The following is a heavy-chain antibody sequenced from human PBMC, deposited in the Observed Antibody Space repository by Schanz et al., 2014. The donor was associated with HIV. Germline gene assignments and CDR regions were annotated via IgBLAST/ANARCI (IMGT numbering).Heavy chain of an antibody. Sequence: QGQLVESGGGVVRPGRSLRLSCTATGFTFNVYGMHWVRQAPGKGLEWVARISPDGDTQHYADSLKGRFTISRDNFKNALDLQMDSLRPDDTAVYYCAKGYTSSSVFNLWGRGTLVTVSS. CDR2: ISPDGDTQ. D-gene: IGHD6-6*01. CDR3: AKGYTSSSVFNL. V-gene: IGHV3-30*18. J-gene: IGHJ2*01. CDR1: GFTFNVYG.